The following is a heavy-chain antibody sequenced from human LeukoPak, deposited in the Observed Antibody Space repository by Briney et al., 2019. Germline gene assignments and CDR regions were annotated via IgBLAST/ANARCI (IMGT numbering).Heavy chain of an antibody. D-gene: IGHD4-17*01. CDR3: ARDTPPYGDYAGDAFDI. J-gene: IGHJ3*02. CDR2: IIPIFGTA. V-gene: IGHV1-69*13. Sequence: GASVKVSCKASGGTFSSYAVSWVRQAPGQGLEWMGGIIPIFGTANYAQKFQGRVTITADESTSTAYMGLSSLRSEDTAVYYCARDTPPYGDYAGDAFDIWGQGTMVTVSS. CDR1: GGTFSSYA.